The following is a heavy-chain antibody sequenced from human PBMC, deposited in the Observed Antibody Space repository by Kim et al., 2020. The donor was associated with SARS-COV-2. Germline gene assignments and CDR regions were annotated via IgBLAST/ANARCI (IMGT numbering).Heavy chain of an antibody. V-gene: IGHV3-23*01. CDR3: AKRAPGAFDI. CDR2: T. J-gene: IGHJ3*02. Sequence: TYNAESVEGRFTVSRDNSKNTLFLQMNSLRAEDTAVYYCAKRAPGAFDIWGQGTMVTVSP.